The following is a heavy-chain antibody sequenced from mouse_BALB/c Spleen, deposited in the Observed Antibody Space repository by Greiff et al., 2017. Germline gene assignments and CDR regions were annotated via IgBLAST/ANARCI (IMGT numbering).Heavy chain of an antibody. Sequence: QVQLQQSGAELMKPGASVKISCKATGYTFSSYWIEWVKQRPGHGLEWIGEILPGSGSTNYNEKFKGKATFTADTSSNTAYMQLSSLTSEDSAVYYCARRGYYGYDGFAYWGQGTLVTVSA. CDR2: ILPGSGST. CDR1: GYTFSSYW. CDR3: ARRGYYGYDGFAY. J-gene: IGHJ3*01. D-gene: IGHD2-2*01. V-gene: IGHV1-9*01.